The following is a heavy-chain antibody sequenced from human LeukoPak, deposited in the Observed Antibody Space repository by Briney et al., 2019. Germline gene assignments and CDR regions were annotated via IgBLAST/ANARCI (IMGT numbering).Heavy chain of an antibody. CDR1: GFTFSSYA. CDR2: ISGSGGST. D-gene: IGHD2-2*01. J-gene: IGHJ4*02. CDR3: AKDRATVVPAAGDY. Sequence: HPGGSLRLSCAASGFTFSSYAMTWVRQVPGKGLEWVSGISGSGGSTYYADSVKGRFTISRDNSKNTLYLQMNSLRAEDTALYYCAKDRATVVPAAGDYWGQGTLVTVSS. V-gene: IGHV3-23*01.